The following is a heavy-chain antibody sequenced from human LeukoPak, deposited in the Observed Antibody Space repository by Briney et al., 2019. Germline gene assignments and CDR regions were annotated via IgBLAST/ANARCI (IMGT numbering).Heavy chain of an antibody. V-gene: IGHV3-66*01. J-gene: IGHJ4*02. CDR3: ATGTLRSGYYYVGDY. D-gene: IGHD3-22*01. CDR1: GFTVSSNY. Sequence: PGGSLRLSCAASGFTVSSNYMSWVRQAPGKGLEWVSVIYSGGSTYYADSVKGRFTISRDNSKNTLYLQMNSLRAEDTAVYYCATGTLRSGYYYVGDYWGQGTLVTVSS. CDR2: IYSGGST.